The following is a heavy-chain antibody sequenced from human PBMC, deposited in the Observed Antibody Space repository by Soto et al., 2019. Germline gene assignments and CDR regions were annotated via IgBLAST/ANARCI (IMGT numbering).Heavy chain of an antibody. CDR2: VSYDGSGK. V-gene: IGHV3-30*18. Sequence: QVQLVESGGGVVQPGTSLTLSCAASGFTFREYGMHWLRQAPGKGLQWLTVVSYDGSGKFYADSVKGRFTISRDNSKNRLYLQMNSLRPEDTAVYYCAKDAAGLGRCTDHWGQGTLVTVSS. J-gene: IGHJ4*02. CDR1: GFTFREYG. D-gene: IGHD7-27*01. CDR3: AKDAAGLGRCTDH.